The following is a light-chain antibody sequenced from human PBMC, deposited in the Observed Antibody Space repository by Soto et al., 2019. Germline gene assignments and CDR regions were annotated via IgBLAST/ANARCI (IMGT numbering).Light chain of an antibody. CDR2: GAS. V-gene: IGKV3-20*01. J-gene: IGKJ1*01. Sequence: EIVLTQSPGTLSLSPWERATLSCRASQSVSRNYLAWYQQKGGQAPRLLIYGASTRATDIPDRFSGSGSGTDFSLIINRLDPEDFAVYYCQQYGSSPWTFGQGTKVDIK. CDR1: QSVSRNY. CDR3: QQYGSSPWT.